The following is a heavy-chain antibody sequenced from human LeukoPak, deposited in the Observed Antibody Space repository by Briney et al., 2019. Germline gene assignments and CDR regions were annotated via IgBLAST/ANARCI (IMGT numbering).Heavy chain of an antibody. V-gene: IGHV4-59*08. J-gene: IGHJ4*02. CDR3: ARAPVEMATKGPYFDY. Sequence: SETLSLTCTVSGGSISSYYWSWIRQPPRKGLEWIGYIYYSGSTNYNPSLKSRVTISVDTSKNQFSLKLSSVTAADTAVYYCARAPVEMATKGPYFDYWGQGTLVTVSS. CDR1: GGSISSYY. D-gene: IGHD5-24*01. CDR2: IYYSGST.